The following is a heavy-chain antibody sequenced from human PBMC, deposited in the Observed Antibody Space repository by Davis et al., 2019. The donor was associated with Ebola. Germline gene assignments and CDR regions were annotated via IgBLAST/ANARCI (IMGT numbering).Heavy chain of an antibody. D-gene: IGHD3-22*01. V-gene: IGHV3-73*01. CDR2: IRSKANSYAT. CDR1: GFTFSGSA. J-gene: IGHJ4*02. CDR3: AKGYYYDSFDY. Sequence: GESLKISCAASGFTFSGSAMHWVRQASGKGLEWVGRIRSKANSYATAYAASVKGRFTISRDDSKNTAYLQMNSLRAEDTAVYYCAKGYYYDSFDYWGQGTLVTVSS.